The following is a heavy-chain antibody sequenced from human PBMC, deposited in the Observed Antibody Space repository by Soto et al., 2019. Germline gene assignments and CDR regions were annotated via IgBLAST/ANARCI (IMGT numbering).Heavy chain of an antibody. D-gene: IGHD1-1*01. J-gene: IGHJ3*01. CDR3: AREGGTGTVALEV. V-gene: IGHV4-30-4*01. CDR1: GDSISGSDFY. Sequence: QVGLQETGPGLVKPSQTLSLTCAVSGDSISGSDFYWDWIRQSPGKGLEWIGYIHSSGTTYYNPSLKSRGTCSVDTSKNQFSLSLTSVTAADPAVYYCAREGGTGTVALEVWGRGTMVIVSS. CDR2: IHSSGTT.